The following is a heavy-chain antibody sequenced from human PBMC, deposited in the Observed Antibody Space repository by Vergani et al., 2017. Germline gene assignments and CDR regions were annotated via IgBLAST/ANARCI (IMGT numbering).Heavy chain of an antibody. D-gene: IGHD6-6*01. V-gene: IGHV4-59*01. J-gene: IGHJ4*02. CDR2: IYYSGST. CDR3: AREEIAARPFDY. Sequence: QVQLQESGPGLVKPSETLSLTCTVSGGSISSYYWSWIRQPPGKGLEWIGYIYYSGSTNYNPSLKSRVTISVDTSKNLFSLKLSSVTAADTAVYYCAREEIAARPFDYWGQGTLVTVSS. CDR1: GGSISSYY.